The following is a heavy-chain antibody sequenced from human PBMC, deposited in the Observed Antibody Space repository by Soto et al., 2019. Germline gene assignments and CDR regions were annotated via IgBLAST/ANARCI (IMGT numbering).Heavy chain of an antibody. J-gene: IGHJ4*02. CDR1: GGTFDHAA. V-gene: IGHV1-69*01. Sequence: QVQLVQSGAEVKKPGSSVKVSCEAPGGTFDHAAITWVRQAPGQGLEWVGGINPMFNSTHYAQKFQGRVTIPADAVTSTAFMALRGLTSDDTAVYYGARKIFAADYWGQGTLLGGSS. D-gene: IGHD3-9*01. CDR3: ARKIFAADY. CDR2: INPMFNST.